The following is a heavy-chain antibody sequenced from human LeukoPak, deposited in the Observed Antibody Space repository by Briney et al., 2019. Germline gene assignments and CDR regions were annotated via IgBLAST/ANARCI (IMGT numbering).Heavy chain of an antibody. Sequence: SETLSLTCTVSGGSISSYYWSWIRQPPGKGLEWIGYIYYSGSTNYNPSLKSRVTISVDTSKNQFSLKLSSVTAADTAVYYCARQRHYYGSGSYYNGGGFDPWGQGTLVTVSS. V-gene: IGHV4-59*08. J-gene: IGHJ5*02. D-gene: IGHD3-10*01. CDR2: IYYSGST. CDR3: ARQRHYYGSGSYYNGGGFDP. CDR1: GGSISSYY.